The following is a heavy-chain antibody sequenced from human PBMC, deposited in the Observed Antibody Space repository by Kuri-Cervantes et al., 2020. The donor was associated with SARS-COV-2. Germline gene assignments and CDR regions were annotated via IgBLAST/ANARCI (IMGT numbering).Heavy chain of an antibody. Sequence: GGSLRLSCAASGFTFDAYGMSWVRQAPGKGLEWVSGINWNGGSTGYADSVKGRLTISRDNAKNSLYLQMNSLRAEDTALYYCARGGYSSGWFAYYFDYWGQGTLVTVSS. D-gene: IGHD6-19*01. CDR3: ARGGYSSGWFAYYFDY. CDR2: INWNGGST. J-gene: IGHJ4*02. V-gene: IGHV3-20*04. CDR1: GFTFDAYG.